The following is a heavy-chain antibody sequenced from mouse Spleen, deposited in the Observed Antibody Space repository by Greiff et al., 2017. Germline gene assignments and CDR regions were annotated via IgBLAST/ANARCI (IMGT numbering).Heavy chain of an antibody. J-gene: IGHJ2*01. V-gene: IGHV1-61*01. Sequence: QVQLQQPGAELVRPGSSVKLSCKASGYTFTSYWMDWVKQRPGQGLEWIGNIYPSDSETHYNQKFKDKATLTVEKPSSTAYMQRSSLTSENSAVYYCARDFLQDYFDYWGQGTTLTVSS. CDR2: IYPSDSET. CDR3: ARDFLQDYFDY. CDR1: GYTFTSYW.